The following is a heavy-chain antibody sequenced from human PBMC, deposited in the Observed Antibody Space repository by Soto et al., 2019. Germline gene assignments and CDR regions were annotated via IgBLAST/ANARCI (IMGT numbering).Heavy chain of an antibody. Sequence: SETLSLTCTVSGGSISSYYWSWIRQPPGKGLEWIGYIYYSGSTNYNPSLKSRVTISVDTSKNQFSLKLSSVTAADTAVYYCAREIPVYSSGQPFDYSCQAPLVT. CDR2: IYYSGST. CDR1: GGSISSYY. J-gene: IGHJ4*02. CDR3: AREIPVYSSGQPFDY. V-gene: IGHV4-59*01. D-gene: IGHD5-18*01.